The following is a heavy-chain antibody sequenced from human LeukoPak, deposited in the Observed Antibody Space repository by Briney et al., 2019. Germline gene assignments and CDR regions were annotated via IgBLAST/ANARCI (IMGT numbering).Heavy chain of an antibody. V-gene: IGHV4-59*01. CDR3: ARSGCTNGVCSARGMYYYYGMDV. D-gene: IGHD2-8*01. Sequence: SETLSLTCTVSGGSISSYYWSWIRQPPGKGLEWIGYIYYSGSTNYNPSLKSRVTISVDTSKNQFSLKLSSVTAADTAVYYCARSGCTNGVCSARGMYYYYGMDVWGQGTTVTVSS. CDR2: IYYSGST. CDR1: GGSISSYY. J-gene: IGHJ6*02.